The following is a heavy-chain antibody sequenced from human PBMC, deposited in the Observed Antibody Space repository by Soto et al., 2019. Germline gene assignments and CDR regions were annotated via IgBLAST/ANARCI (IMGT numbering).Heavy chain of an antibody. D-gene: IGHD2-15*01. Sequence: QVPLVQSGGEVKKPGASVKVSCQASGYTFSDYAISWVRQAPGQGLEWMGWISASTRNTDQAQNFQGRVIMTLDTSTNTAYMGLRSLRSDDTAVYYCVRCYCSVGSCYACWHFDLWGRGTLVTVSS. CDR2: ISASTRNT. CDR1: GYTFSDYA. CDR3: VRCYCSVGSCYACWHFDL. V-gene: IGHV1-18*01. J-gene: IGHJ2*01.